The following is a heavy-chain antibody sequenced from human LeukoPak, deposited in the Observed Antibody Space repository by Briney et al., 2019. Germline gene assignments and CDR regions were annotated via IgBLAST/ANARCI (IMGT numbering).Heavy chain of an antibody. CDR1: GASIKSSSHY. Sequence: PSETLSLTCTVSGASIKSSSHYWGWVRQPPGKGLEWIGNADFSGISYYAPSLKSRVAISVDTARSQFSLRLSSVTVEDAAVYYCVRCHSSAWYYQSDSWGQGVLVAVSS. J-gene: IGHJ4*02. CDR2: ADFSGIS. V-gene: IGHV4-39*01. D-gene: IGHD6-19*01. CDR3: VRCHSSAWYYQSDS.